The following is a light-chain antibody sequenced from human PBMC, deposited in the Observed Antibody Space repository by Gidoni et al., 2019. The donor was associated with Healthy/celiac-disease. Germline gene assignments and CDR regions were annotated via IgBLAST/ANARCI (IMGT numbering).Light chain of an antibody. Sequence: DIHMTQSPSSLSASVGDRVTITCQASQDISNYLNWYQQKPGKAPKLLIYDASNLETGVPSRFSGSGSGTDFTFTISSLQPEDIATYYCQQYDNSPLTFGQGTKVEIK. CDR1: QDISNY. CDR3: QQYDNSPLT. CDR2: DAS. J-gene: IGKJ1*01. V-gene: IGKV1-33*01.